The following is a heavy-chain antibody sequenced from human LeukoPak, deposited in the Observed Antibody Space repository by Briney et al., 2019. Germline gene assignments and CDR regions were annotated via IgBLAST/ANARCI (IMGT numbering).Heavy chain of an antibody. J-gene: IGHJ4*02. V-gene: IGHV1-69*04. D-gene: IGHD2-15*01. CDR2: IIPILGIA. Sequence: GASVKVSCKASGGTFSSYAISWVRQAPGQGLEWMGRIIPILGIANYAQKFQGRVTITADKSTSTAYMELSSLRSEDTAVYYCTTDLPILVVAATNGYWGQGTLVTVSS. CDR1: GGTFSSYA. CDR3: TTDLPILVVAATNGY.